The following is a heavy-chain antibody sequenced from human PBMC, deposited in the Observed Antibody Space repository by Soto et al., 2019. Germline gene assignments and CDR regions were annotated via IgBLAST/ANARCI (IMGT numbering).Heavy chain of an antibody. V-gene: IGHV3-23*01. CDR3: ATDRMNHNSVWDPFDI. CDR2: IGGGNDDT. J-gene: IGHJ3*02. CDR1: GFTFSIYA. D-gene: IGHD2-15*01. Sequence: VQLLESGGGLVQPGGSLRLSCAASGFTFSIYAMSWVRQAPGQGLEWVSGIGGGNDDTYYADSVKGRFTISRDNSKSTLSLQMNGLRAEDTAVYYCATDRMNHNSVWDPFDIWGQGTMVTVSS.